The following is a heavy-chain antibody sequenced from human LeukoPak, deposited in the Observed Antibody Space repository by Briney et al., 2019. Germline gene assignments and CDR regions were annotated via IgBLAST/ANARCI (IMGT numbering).Heavy chain of an antibody. CDR3: ATSILACSGGRCYGFAEYFQH. J-gene: IGHJ1*01. CDR2: FDPEDGET. Sequence: ASVKVSCKVSGYTLTELSMHWVRQAPGKGLEWMGGFDPEDGETIYAQKFQGRVTMTEDTSTDTAYMELSSLRSEDTAVYYCATSILACSGGRCYGFAEYFQHWGQGTLVTVSS. V-gene: IGHV1-24*01. CDR1: GYTLTELS. D-gene: IGHD2-15*01.